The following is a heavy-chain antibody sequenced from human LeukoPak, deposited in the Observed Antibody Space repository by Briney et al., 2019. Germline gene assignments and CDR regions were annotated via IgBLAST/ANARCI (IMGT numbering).Heavy chain of an antibody. CDR2: IYYSGST. CDR1: GGSISSYY. CDR3: ARVKARDFRRYYFDY. J-gene: IGHJ4*02. D-gene: IGHD2/OR15-2a*01. Sequence: SETLSLTCTVSGGSISSYYWSWIRQPPGKGLEWIGYIYYSGSTNYNPSLKSRVTISVDTSKNQFSLKLSSVTAADTAVYYCARVKARDFRRYYFDYWGQGTLVTVSS. V-gene: IGHV4-59*01.